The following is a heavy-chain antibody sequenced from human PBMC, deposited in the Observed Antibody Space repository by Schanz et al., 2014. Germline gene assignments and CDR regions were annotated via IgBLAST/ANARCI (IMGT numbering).Heavy chain of an antibody. V-gene: IGHV1-18*01. J-gene: IGHJ4*02. CDR1: GYYFGGFG. Sequence: QVQLVQSGTEVKKPGASMKISCKAFGYYFGGFGISWVRQAPGQGFEWMGWIGAFQGNTKYGQKFQDRVTLTSDTSASTAYMELRSLRPDDTAVYFCARDPYGKNSGDFDYWGQGTLVTVSS. CDR3: ARDPYGKNSGDFDY. CDR2: IGAFQGNT. D-gene: IGHD4-17*01.